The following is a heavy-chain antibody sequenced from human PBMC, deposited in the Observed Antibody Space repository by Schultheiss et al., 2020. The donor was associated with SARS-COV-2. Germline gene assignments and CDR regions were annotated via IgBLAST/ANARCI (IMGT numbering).Heavy chain of an antibody. J-gene: IGHJ5*02. CDR2: IDWDDDK. CDR3: AHSHYSSSWLNWFDP. CDR1: GFSLSSSGVA. Sequence: SGPTLVKPTQTLTLTCTFSGFSLSSSGVAVGWIRQPPGKALEWLARIDWDDDKFYSTSLKTRLTISKDTSKNQVVLTMTNMDPVDTATYYCAHSHYSSSWLNWFDPWGQGTLVTVSS. V-gene: IGHV2-70*12. D-gene: IGHD6-13*01.